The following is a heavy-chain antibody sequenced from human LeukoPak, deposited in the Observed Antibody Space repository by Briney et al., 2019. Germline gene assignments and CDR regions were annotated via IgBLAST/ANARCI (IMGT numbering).Heavy chain of an antibody. V-gene: IGHV3-30*04. J-gene: IGHJ3*02. CDR1: GFTFSSYA. Sequence: GRSLRLSCAASGFTFSSYALDWVRQAPGKGLEWVAVISKDGNSQNYADSVKGRFTISRDNSKNTLYLQMNSLRPEDTAVYYCAGESFDIWGQGTTVTVSS. CDR3: AGESFDI. CDR2: ISKDGNSQ.